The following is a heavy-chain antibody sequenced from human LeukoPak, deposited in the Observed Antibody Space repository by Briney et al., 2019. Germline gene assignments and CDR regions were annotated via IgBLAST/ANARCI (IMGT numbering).Heavy chain of an antibody. CDR2: IYYSGST. Sequence: SETLSLTCTVSGGSISSYYWSWIRQPPGKGLEWIGYIYYSGSTNYNPSLKSRVTMSLDTSKNQFSLNLTSVTAADTAVYYCARVLFTEEDAFDIWGQGTMVTVSS. J-gene: IGHJ3*02. CDR3: ARVLFTEEDAFDI. CDR1: GGSISSYY. V-gene: IGHV4-59*12.